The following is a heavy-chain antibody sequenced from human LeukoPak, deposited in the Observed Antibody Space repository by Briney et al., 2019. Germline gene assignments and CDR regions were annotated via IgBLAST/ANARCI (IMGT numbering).Heavy chain of an antibody. V-gene: IGHV4-59*08. D-gene: IGHD1-26*01. J-gene: IGHJ3*02. CDR3: VRPLYSGSPWYAFDI. Sequence: SETLSLTCTVSGGSISSYYWSWIRQPPGKGLEWIGYIYYSGGTSYNPSLKSRVTISVDTSKNQFSLKLSSVTAADTAVYYCVRPLYSGSPWYAFDIWGQGTMVTVSS. CDR2: IYYSGGT. CDR1: GGSISSYY.